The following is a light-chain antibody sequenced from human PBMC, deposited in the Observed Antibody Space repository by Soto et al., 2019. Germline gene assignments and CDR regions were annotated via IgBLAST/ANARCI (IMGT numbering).Light chain of an antibody. J-gene: IGKJ5*01. CDR1: QSLLHENGYNY. Sequence: DIVMTQSPLSLPVTPGEPASISCRSSQSLLHENGYNYLDWYLQRPGQSPQLLMYMASNRASGGPDRFSGRGSGTDFTLKISRVEAEDVGIYYCMQPLQTPFTFGQGTRLHIK. V-gene: IGKV2-28*01. CDR2: MAS. CDR3: MQPLQTPFT.